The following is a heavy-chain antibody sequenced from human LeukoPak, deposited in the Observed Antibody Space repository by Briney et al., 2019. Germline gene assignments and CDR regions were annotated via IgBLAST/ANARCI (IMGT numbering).Heavy chain of an antibody. Sequence: PSETLSLTCTVSGGSISSYYWSWIRQPPGKGLEWIGYIYYSGSTNYNPSLKSRVTISVDTSKNQFSLKLSSVTAADTAVYYCARARGVAAHYYYYYYMDVWGKGTTVTVSS. CDR2: IYYSGST. J-gene: IGHJ6*03. D-gene: IGHD3-3*01. V-gene: IGHV4-59*01. CDR3: ARARGVAAHYYYYYYMDV. CDR1: GGSISSYY.